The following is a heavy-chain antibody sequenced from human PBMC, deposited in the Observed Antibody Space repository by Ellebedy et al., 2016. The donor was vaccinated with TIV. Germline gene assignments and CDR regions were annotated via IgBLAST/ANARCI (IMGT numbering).Heavy chain of an antibody. D-gene: IGHD2/OR15-2a*01. Sequence: MPSETLSLTCTVTGGAISSNNYYWAWISQPPGKGLEWFGRINYSGTSSYNASLKSRIAITVDMYKNQFSLILSSVTAADTAGYYCAKLAFSWGSWFDSWGQGTLVPVSS. CDR1: GGAISSNNYY. J-gene: IGHJ5*01. CDR2: INYSGTS. V-gene: IGHV4-39*01. CDR3: AKLAFSWGSWFDS.